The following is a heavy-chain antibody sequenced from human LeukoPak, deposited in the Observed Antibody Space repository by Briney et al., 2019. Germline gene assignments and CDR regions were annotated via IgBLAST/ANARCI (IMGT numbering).Heavy chain of an antibody. Sequence: GGSLRLSCAASVFTFSPFSSLAMHWVRQAPGKGLEWVALISYDDGSNKYYADSVKGRFTISRENSKNTVNLQLNSLGAGETAGFSGAKEGGSQLPQGWFDIGGQGTLVTVSS. V-gene: IGHV3-30-3*02. CDR2: ISYDDGSNK. J-gene: IGHJ5*02. CDR1: VFTFSPFSSLA. CDR3: AKEGGSQLPQGWFDI. D-gene: IGHD1-26*01.